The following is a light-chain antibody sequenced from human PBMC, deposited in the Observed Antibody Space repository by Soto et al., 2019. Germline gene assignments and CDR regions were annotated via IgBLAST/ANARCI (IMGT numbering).Light chain of an antibody. V-gene: IGLV2-14*01. CDR2: DVN. Sequence: ALTQPASVSGSPGQSIAISCTGTSSDVGYYNYVSWYQQHPGKAPNVMIYDVNNRPSGVPDRFSGSKSGNTASLTISGLQAEDEADYYCSSYTSSSTYVFGTGTKVTVL. CDR3: SSYTSSSTYV. J-gene: IGLJ1*01. CDR1: SSDVGYYNY.